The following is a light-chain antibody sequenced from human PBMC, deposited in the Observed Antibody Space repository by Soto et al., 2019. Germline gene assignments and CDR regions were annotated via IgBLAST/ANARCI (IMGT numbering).Light chain of an antibody. J-gene: IGLJ3*02. CDR2: GNS. CDR1: SSNIGAGYD. CDR3: QSYDSSLSAPV. V-gene: IGLV1-40*01. Sequence: QSVLTQPPSVSGAPGQRVTISCTGSSSNIGAGYDVHWYQQLPGTAPKLLIYGNSNRPSGVPDRFSGSKSGTSASLAITGLQAEYEADYYCQSYDSSLSAPVFDGGTKLTVL.